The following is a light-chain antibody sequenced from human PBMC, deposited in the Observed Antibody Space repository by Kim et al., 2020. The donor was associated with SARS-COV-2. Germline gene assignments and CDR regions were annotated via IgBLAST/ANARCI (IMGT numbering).Light chain of an antibody. J-gene: IGLJ3*02. Sequence: AQGKKARITCGGKNIGSKSVHWYQQKPGQAPVLVIYYDSDRPSGSPERFSGSNSGNTATLTISRVEAGDEADYYCQVWDSSSDHPVFGGGTKLTVL. V-gene: IGLV3-21*04. CDR3: QVWDSSSDHPV. CDR1: NIGSKS. CDR2: YDS.